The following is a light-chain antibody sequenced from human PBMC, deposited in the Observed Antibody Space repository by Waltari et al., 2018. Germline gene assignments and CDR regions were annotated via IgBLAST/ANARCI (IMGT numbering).Light chain of an antibody. Sequence: SYELTQPPSVSVSPGPTASITCSGDKLGDNYAYWYQQKPGQSPVRVIYQDTKRPSGIPERFSGSNSGNTATLTISGTQAMDEADYYCQAWDSSTYVFGTGTKVTVL. V-gene: IGLV3-1*01. CDR2: QDT. J-gene: IGLJ1*01. CDR1: KLGDNY. CDR3: QAWDSSTYV.